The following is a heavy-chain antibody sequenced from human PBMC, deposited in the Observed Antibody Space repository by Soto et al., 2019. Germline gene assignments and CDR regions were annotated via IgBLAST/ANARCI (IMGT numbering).Heavy chain of an antibody. CDR3: ARGVTADGWYFDY. J-gene: IGHJ4*02. D-gene: IGHD2-21*02. CDR2: INSGGSA. Sequence: PSETLSLTCTVSGGSIRSSDYYWGWIRQPPGKGLEWIGNINSGGSAYYYPSLRSRVTISVDKSKNQFSLKLSSVTAADTAVYCCARGVTADGWYFDYWGQGPLVTVSS. V-gene: IGHV4-39*07. CDR1: GGSIRSSDYY.